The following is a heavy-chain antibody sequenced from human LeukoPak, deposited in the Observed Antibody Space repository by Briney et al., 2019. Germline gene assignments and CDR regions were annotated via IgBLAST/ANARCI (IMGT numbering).Heavy chain of an antibody. V-gene: IGHV3-11*01. D-gene: IGHD3-22*01. J-gene: IGHJ4*02. Sequence: GGSLRLSCAASGFTFSDYYMSWIRQTPGKGLEWVSYICDSGRTIYYADSVKGRFTISRDNAKNSVYLQMNNLGAEDTAVYYCARDRLGDYDHSGYYDKWGQGTLVTVSS. CDR3: ARDRLGDYDHSGYYDK. CDR1: GFTFSDYY. CDR2: ICDSGRTI.